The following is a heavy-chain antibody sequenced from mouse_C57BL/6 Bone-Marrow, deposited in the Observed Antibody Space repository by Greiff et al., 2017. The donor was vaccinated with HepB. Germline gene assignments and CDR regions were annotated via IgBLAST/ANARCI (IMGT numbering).Heavy chain of an antibody. CDR1: GFSLTSYG. V-gene: IGHV2-2*01. J-gene: IGHJ2*01. CDR3: ASLTGPLDY. CDR2: IWSGGST. D-gene: IGHD4-1*01. Sequence: VMLVESGPGLVQPSQRLSITCTVSGFSLTSYGVHWVRQSPGKGLEWLGVIWSGGSTDYNAAFISRLSISKDNSKSQVFFKMNSLQADDTAIYYCASLTGPLDYWGQGTTLTVSS.